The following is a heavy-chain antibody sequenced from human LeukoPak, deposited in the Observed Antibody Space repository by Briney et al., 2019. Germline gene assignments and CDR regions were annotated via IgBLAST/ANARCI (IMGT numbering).Heavy chain of an antibody. CDR2: IYSGGRT. CDR3: ARFNGNYDY. V-gene: IGHV3-53*01. Sequence: GGSLRLSCAVSGFTVTSNYMTWVRQAPGKGLEWVAVIYSGGRTYYADSVKGRFTISRDNADNSLYLQMSSLRADDTAVYYCARFNGNYDYWGQGTLVTVSS. CDR1: GFTVTSNY. J-gene: IGHJ4*02. D-gene: IGHD1-26*01.